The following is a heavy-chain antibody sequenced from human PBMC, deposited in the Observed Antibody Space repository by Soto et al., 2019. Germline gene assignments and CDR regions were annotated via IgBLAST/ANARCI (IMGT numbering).Heavy chain of an antibody. D-gene: IGHD5-18*01. Sequence: GGSLRLSCAASGFTFSNAWMSWVRQAPGKGLEWVDRIKSKTDGGRTDYAAPGKGRFTISRDDSKSTPYLQMNSLKTEDTAVYYCTTLSGYSYGWHYYYYMDVWGKGTTVTVSS. CDR1: GFTFSNAW. V-gene: IGHV3-15*01. CDR2: IKSKTDGGRT. CDR3: TTLSGYSYGWHYYYYMDV. J-gene: IGHJ6*03.